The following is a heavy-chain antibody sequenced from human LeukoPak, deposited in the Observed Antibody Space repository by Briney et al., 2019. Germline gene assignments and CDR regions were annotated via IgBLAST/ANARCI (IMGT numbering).Heavy chain of an antibody. Sequence: GASVKVSCKASGGTFSSYAISWVRQAPGQGLEWMGGIIPIFGTANYAQKFQGRVTITTDGSTSTAYMELSSLRSEDTAVYYCARVHNHYYYYMDVWGKGTTVTVSS. D-gene: IGHD1-14*01. J-gene: IGHJ6*03. V-gene: IGHV1-69*05. CDR3: ARVHNHYYYYMDV. CDR1: GGTFSSYA. CDR2: IIPIFGTA.